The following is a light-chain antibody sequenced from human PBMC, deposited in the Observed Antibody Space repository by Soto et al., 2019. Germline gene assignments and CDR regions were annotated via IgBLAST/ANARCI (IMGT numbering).Light chain of an antibody. CDR3: AAWDDSLNGPV. CDR1: SSNIGSNT. J-gene: IGLJ2*01. Sequence: QSVLTQPPSASGTPGQRVTISCSGSSSNIGSNTVNWYQQLPGTAPKLLIYSNNQRPSGVPDRFSGSKSGTSASLAISGLPSEDEADYYCAAWDDSLNGPVFGGGPKLTVL. V-gene: IGLV1-44*01. CDR2: SNN.